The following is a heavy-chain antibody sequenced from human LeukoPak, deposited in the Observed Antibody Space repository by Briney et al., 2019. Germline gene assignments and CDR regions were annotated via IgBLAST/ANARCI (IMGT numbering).Heavy chain of an antibody. CDR3: ARDYGDYFGN. D-gene: IGHD4-17*01. Sequence: GGSLRLSCAASGFTFSSYNMNWVRQAPGKGLEWVSFIDVGSTTIYYSDSVKGRFTISRDNANKSLYLQMNSLRAEDTAVYYCARDYGDYFGNWGQGTLVTVPS. V-gene: IGHV3-48*01. CDR1: GFTFSSYN. CDR2: IDVGSTTI. J-gene: IGHJ4*02.